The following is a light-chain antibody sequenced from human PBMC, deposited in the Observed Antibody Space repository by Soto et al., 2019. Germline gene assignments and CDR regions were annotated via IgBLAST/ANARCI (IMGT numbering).Light chain of an antibody. V-gene: IGLV2-14*01. J-gene: IGLJ1*01. CDR1: SIDIGAYDY. Sequence: QSALTQPSSLSGSPGQSITISCTGTSIDIGAYDYVSWFQQHPGKAPKLMISEVNNRPSGVSNRFSGSKSGNTAYLTISGLQAEDEADYYCSSYAGSNDYVFGTGTKV. CDR2: EVN. CDR3: SSYAGSNDYV.